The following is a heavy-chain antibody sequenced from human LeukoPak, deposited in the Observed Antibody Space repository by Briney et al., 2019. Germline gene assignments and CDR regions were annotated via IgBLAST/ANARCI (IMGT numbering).Heavy chain of an antibody. J-gene: IGHJ4*02. CDR2: IYTSGGT. V-gene: IGHV4-61*02. CDR3: ARVGSDYLSFDY. D-gene: IGHD4-17*01. Sequence: SQTLSLTCTVSGGSINSGSQYWSWIRQPAGRGLEWIGRIYTSGGTNYNPSLKSRVTISVDTSKNQFSLKLSSVTAADTAVYYCARVGSDYLSFDYWGQGTLVTVSS. CDR1: GGSINSGSQY.